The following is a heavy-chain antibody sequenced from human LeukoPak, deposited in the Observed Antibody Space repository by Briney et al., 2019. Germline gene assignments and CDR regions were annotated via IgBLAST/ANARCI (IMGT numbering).Heavy chain of an antibody. CDR2: ISGIGAST. V-gene: IGHV3-23*01. Sequence: PGGSLRLSCAASGFTFSTYAMTWVRQAPGKGLEWVSGISGIGASTYYADSVKGRFTISRDNSKNTLYLQMNSLRAEATAFYYCAKAIRQNRDLYDYWGQGTLVTVSS. J-gene: IGHJ4*02. CDR1: GFTFSTYA. D-gene: IGHD1-14*01. CDR3: AKAIRQNRDLYDY.